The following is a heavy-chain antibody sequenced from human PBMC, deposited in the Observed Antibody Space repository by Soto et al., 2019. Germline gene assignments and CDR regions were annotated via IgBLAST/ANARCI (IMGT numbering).Heavy chain of an antibody. CDR1: GGSIRSGDYY. CDR2: IYYSGST. Sequence: LCGGSIRSGDYYWSWIRQPPGKGLEWIGYIYYSGSTYYNPSLKSRVTISVDTSKNQFSLKLSSVTAADTAVYYCARDPGGYYDSSGYPDHDAFDIWGQGTMVTVSS. V-gene: IGHV4-30-4*01. J-gene: IGHJ3*02. D-gene: IGHD3-22*01. CDR3: ARDPGGYYDSSGYPDHDAFDI.